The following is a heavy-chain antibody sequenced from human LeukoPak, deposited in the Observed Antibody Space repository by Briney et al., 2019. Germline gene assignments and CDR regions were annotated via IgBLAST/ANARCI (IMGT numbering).Heavy chain of an antibody. V-gene: IGHV3-7*01. D-gene: IGHD6-19*01. CDR2: IKEDGSIQ. CDR3: ARDVWTGVAVSDY. Sequence: GGSLRLSCVASGFTFSSYWMTWVREAPGKGLEWLANIKEDGSIQYYLDSVRGRFTISRDNAKTSVYLQLNSLRADDTAVYYCARDVWTGVAVSDYWGQGTLVTVSS. J-gene: IGHJ4*02. CDR1: GFTFSSYW.